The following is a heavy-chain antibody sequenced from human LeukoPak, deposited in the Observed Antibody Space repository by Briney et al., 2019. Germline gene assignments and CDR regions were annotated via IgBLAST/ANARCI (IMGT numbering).Heavy chain of an antibody. CDR2: ISGSGGST. CDR1: GFSISTFW. CDR3: AKGSSSEEFDY. D-gene: IGHD6-6*01. J-gene: IGHJ4*02. Sequence: PGGSLRLSCAASGFSISTFWMSWARQAPGKGLEWVSAISGSGGSTYYADSVKGRFTISRDNSKNTLYLQMNSLRAEDTAVYYCAKGSSSEEFDYWGQGTLVTVSS. V-gene: IGHV3-23*01.